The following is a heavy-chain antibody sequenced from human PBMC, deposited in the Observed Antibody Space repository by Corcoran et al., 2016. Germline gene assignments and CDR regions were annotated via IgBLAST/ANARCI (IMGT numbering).Heavy chain of an antibody. D-gene: IGHD3-10*01. V-gene: IGHV1-18*01. Sequence: QVQLVQSGAEVKKPGASVKVSCKASGYTFTSYGISWVRQAPGQGLEWMGWISAYNGNTNYAQKLQGRVTMTTDTSTSTAYMELRSLRSDDTAVYYCARDREIWCGELLVGYYYYGMNVWGQGTTVTVSS. CDR2: ISAYNGNT. J-gene: IGHJ6*02. CDR3: ARDREIWCGELLVGYYYYGMNV. CDR1: GYTFTSYG.